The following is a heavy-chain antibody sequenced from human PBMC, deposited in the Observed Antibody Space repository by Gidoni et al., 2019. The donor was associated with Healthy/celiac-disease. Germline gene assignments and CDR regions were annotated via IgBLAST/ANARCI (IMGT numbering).Heavy chain of an antibody. CDR1: GGSIRSYY. CDR3: ARRGGDWHDAFDI. D-gene: IGHD2-21*02. V-gene: IGHV4-59*01. CDR2: IYCSGST. J-gene: IGHJ3*02. Sequence: QVQLQESGPGLFKPSETLSLTCTVSGGSIRSYYWSWIRQPPGKGLEWSGYIYCSGSTNYNPSRKSRVTISVDTSKNEFSRKLSSVTAADTAVYYCARRGGDWHDAFDIWGQGTMVTVSS.